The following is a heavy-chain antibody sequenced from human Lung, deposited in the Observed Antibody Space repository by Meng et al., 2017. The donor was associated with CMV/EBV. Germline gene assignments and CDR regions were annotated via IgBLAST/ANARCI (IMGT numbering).Heavy chain of an antibody. D-gene: IGHD2-2*01. CDR2: ISSTSIHI. CDR1: AFIFSDYA. Sequence: GESLKISCAASAFIFSDYAMTWIRQAPGKGLEWVSSISSTSIHIYYADSVKGRFTISSDNGKNLLYLQLNSLRAEDTAVYYCARGRGYCSSTNCYLNFDYWGQGXLVTVSS. CDR3: ARGRGYCSSTNCYLNFDY. V-gene: IGHV3-21*01. J-gene: IGHJ4*02.